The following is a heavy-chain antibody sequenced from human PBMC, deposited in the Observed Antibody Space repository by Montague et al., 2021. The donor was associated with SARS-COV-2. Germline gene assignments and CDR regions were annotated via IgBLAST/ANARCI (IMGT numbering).Heavy chain of an antibody. CDR3: ARGNYDTSGHYPAYYFDN. J-gene: IGHJ4*02. V-gene: IGHV3-48*03. D-gene: IGHD3-22*01. CDR1: GFTFSSYE. Sequence: SLRLSCAASGFTFSSYEMNWVRQAPGKGLEWVSDINSGSITMYYXDSVKGRFTISRDNAKNSLYLQMNSLRAEDTAVYYCARGNYDTSGHYPAYYFDNWGQGTLVTVSS. CDR2: INSGSITM.